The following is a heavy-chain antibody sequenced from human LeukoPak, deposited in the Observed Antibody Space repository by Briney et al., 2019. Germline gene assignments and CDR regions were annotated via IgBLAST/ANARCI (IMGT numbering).Heavy chain of an antibody. CDR2: ISSSSSYI. V-gene: IGHV3-21*01. D-gene: IGHD3-22*01. Sequence: GGSLRLSCAASGFTFSSYSMNWVRQAPGKGLEWVSSISSSSSYIYYADSVKGRFTISRDNAKNSLYLQMNSLRAEDTAVYYCARDYDSSGYHDYWGQGTLVTVSP. CDR3: ARDYDSSGYHDY. J-gene: IGHJ4*02. CDR1: GFTFSSYS.